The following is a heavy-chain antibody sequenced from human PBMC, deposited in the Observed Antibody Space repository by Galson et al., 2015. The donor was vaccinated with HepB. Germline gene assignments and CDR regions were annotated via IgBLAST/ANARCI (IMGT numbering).Heavy chain of an antibody. CDR3: ARDTSSSWRGSLSY. J-gene: IGHJ4*02. CDR2: ISAYNGNT. V-gene: IGHV1-18*01. CDR1: GYTFTSYG. D-gene: IGHD6-13*01. Sequence: SVKVSCKASGYTFTSYGISWVRQAPGQGLEWMGWISAYNGNTNYAQKLQGRVTMTTDTSTSTAYMELRSLRSDDTAVYYCARDTSSSWRGSLSYWGQGTLVTVSS.